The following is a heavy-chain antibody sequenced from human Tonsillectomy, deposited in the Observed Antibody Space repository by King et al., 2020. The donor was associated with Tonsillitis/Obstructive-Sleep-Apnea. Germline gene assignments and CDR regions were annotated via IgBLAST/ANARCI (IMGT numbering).Heavy chain of an antibody. V-gene: IGHV3-30*04. CDR2: ISYDGSSK. CDR3: TREVAAAGQDYYYHGLDV. J-gene: IGHJ6*02. CDR1: GFAFSYHA. Sequence: VQLVESGGGVVQPGRSLRLSCAASGFAFSYHAIHWVRQAPGKGLEWVAFISYDGSSKYYADSLKGRITISRDNSKNTLYLQMIRLRPEDTAVYYGTREVAAAGQDYYYHGLDVWGQGTTVTVSS. D-gene: IGHD6-13*01.